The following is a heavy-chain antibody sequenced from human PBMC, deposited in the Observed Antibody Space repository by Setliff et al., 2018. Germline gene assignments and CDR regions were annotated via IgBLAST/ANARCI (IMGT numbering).Heavy chain of an antibody. CDR1: GYSFANSW. D-gene: IGHD4-4*01. Sequence: GESLKISCKGSGYSFANSWIAWVRQMPGKGLEWMGVIYAGDSDTRYRPSFQGQVTISVDKSISTAYLQWSSLKASDTAMYYCARDSNYEGAYDYWGQGSLVTVSS. V-gene: IGHV5-51*01. CDR2: IYAGDSDT. J-gene: IGHJ4*02. CDR3: ARDSNYEGAYDY.